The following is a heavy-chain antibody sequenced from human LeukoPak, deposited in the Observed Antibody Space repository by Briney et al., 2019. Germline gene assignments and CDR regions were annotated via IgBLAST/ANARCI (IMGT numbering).Heavy chain of an antibody. Sequence: SETLPLTCTVSGGSISSGGYYWSWIRQHPGKGLEWIGYIYYSGSTYYNPSLKSRVTISVDTSKNQFSLKLSSVTAADTAVYYCARDREGALDYWGQGTLVTVSS. J-gene: IGHJ4*02. CDR3: ARDREGALDY. CDR1: GGSISSGGYY. D-gene: IGHD1-26*01. CDR2: IYYSGST. V-gene: IGHV4-31*03.